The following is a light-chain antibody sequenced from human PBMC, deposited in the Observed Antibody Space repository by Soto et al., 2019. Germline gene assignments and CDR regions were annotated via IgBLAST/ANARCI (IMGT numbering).Light chain of an antibody. V-gene: IGLV2-18*02. J-gene: IGLJ2*01. CDR3: CSYTSSSTYVV. CDR2: EVS. CDR1: SSDVGSYNR. Sequence: QSALTQPPSVSGSPGQSVTISCTGASSDVGSYNRVSWYQQPPGTAPKLMIYEVSNRPSGVPDRFSGSKSDNTASLTISGLQAEDEADYYCCSYTSSSTYVVFGGGTKLTVL.